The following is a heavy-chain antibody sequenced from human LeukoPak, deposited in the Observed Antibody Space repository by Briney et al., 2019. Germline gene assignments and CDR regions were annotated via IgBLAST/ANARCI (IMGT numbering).Heavy chain of an antibody. J-gene: IGHJ6*02. Sequence: ASVTVSCKASGSTFTLYYMHWVRQAPGQGLEWMGWINPNSGGTNYAQKFQGRVTMTRDTSISTAYMELSRLRSDDTAVYYCARDLVAVHYYDSSGYYYYGMDVWGQGTTVTVSS. CDR2: INPNSGGT. CDR1: GSTFTLYY. D-gene: IGHD3-22*01. V-gene: IGHV1-2*02. CDR3: ARDLVAVHYYDSSGYYYYGMDV.